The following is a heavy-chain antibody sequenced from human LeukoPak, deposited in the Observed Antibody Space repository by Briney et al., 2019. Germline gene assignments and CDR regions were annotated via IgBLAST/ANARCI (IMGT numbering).Heavy chain of an antibody. CDR3: ARAPITSPFYFDY. CDR2: INWGGGST. D-gene: IGHD2-2*01. Sequence: GGSLRLSCTAPGFAFDEHVMSWGRQVLGKGVEGGSGINWGGGSTGYADPLRGRFTISRDNAKNSLYLQMDSLRAEDTALYYCARAPITSPFYFDYWGQGALVTVSS. V-gene: IGHV3-20*04. J-gene: IGHJ4*02. CDR1: GFAFDEHV.